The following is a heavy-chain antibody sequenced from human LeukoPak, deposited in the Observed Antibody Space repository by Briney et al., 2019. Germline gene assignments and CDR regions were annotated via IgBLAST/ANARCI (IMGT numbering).Heavy chain of an antibody. J-gene: IGHJ5*02. CDR1: GFTFSSYG. CDR2: IWYDGSNK. CDR3: AREVNYGDSNWFDP. D-gene: IGHD4-17*01. V-gene: IGHV3-33*01. Sequence: GGSLRLSCAASGFTFSSYGMHWVRQAPGKGPEWVAVIWYDGSNKYYADSVKGRFTISRDNSKNTLYLQMNSLRAEDTAVYYCAREVNYGDSNWFDPWGQGTLVTVSS.